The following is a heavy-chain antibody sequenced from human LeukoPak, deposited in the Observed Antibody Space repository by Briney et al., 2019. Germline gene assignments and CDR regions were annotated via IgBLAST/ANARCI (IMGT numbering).Heavy chain of an antibody. V-gene: IGHV6-1*01. J-gene: IGHJ5*01. CDR1: GDSVSSNSAA. CDR2: TYYRSKWYN. D-gene: IGHD6-13*01. Sequence: SQTLSLTCAISGDSVSSNSAAWNWIRQSPSRGLEWLGRTYYRSKWYNDYAESVKSRITINPDTSKNQFSLQLNSVTPEDTAVYYCARVMGYSGSWNWVDYWGQGTLVTVSS. CDR3: ARVMGYSGSWNWVDY.